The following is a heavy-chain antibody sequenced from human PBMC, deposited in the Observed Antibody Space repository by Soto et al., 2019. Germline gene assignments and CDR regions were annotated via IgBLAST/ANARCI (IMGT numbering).Heavy chain of an antibody. CDR1: GDSMSTFY. CDR3: ARQRGNYFDY. J-gene: IGHJ4*02. CDR2: IYYTGST. Sequence: PSETLSLTCTVSGDSMSTFYWSWIRQPPGKGLEWIGYIYYTGSTNYNPSLKSRVTMSVDTSKKQFSLKLTSVTAADTAVYYCARQRGNYFDYWGQGSLVTVSS. V-gene: IGHV4-59*01. D-gene: IGHD3-10*01.